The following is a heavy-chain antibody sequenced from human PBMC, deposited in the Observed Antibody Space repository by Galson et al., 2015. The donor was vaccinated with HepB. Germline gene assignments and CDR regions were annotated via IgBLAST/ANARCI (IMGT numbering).Heavy chain of an antibody. CDR2: INQDGSDK. Sequence: SLRLSCAASGFTFRSYCMSWVRQAPGQGLEWVANINQDGSDKYYVDSVKGRFTISRDNAKNSLFLQMNSLTDEDTAVYFCVSEGESSGCTSIYFQNWGLGTLVTVSS. CDR3: VSEGESSGCTSIYFQN. D-gene: IGHD6-19*01. V-gene: IGHV3-7*01. CDR1: GFTFRSYC. J-gene: IGHJ1*01.